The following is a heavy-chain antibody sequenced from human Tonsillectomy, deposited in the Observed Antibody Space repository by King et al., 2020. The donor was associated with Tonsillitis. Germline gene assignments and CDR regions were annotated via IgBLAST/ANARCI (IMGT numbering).Heavy chain of an antibody. CDR3: ARHGRYCSDTACSLGALFDF. CDR1: GYNFTSYW. Sequence: VQLVESGAQVKKPGESLKISCKGSGYNFTSYWIGWVRQMPGKGLEWMGIIYPGDSDTRYSPSFQGQVTISIDKSINTAYLQWSSLKASDSAVYYCARHGRYCSDTACSLGALFDFWGQGTLVTVSS. D-gene: IGHD2-15*01. V-gene: IGHV5-51*01. CDR2: IYPGDSDT. J-gene: IGHJ4*02.